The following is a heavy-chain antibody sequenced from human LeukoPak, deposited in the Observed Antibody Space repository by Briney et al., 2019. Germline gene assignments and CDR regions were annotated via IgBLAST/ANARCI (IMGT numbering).Heavy chain of an antibody. D-gene: IGHD4-17*01. V-gene: IGHV1-2*02. CDR3: ARVLRPGDYPFDI. Sequence: ASVKVSCKASGYTFTGYYMHWVRQAPGQGLEWMGWINPNSGGTNYAQKFQGRVTMTRDTSISTAYMELSRLRSDDTAVYYCARVLRPGDYPFDIWGQGTMVTVSS. CDR2: INPNSGGT. CDR1: GYTFTGYY. J-gene: IGHJ3*02.